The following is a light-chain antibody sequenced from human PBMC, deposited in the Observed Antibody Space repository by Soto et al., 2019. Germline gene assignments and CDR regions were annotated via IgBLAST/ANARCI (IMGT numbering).Light chain of an antibody. CDR2: GAS. J-gene: IGKJ4*01. Sequence: ESVLTQSPGTLSLSPGERATLSCRASQSVSSDYLAWYQQKPGQAPRLLIYGASTRATGIPDRFSGSGSGTEFALTISSLQSEDFVVYYCQQYNNWPLTFGGGTKVDIK. V-gene: IGKV3D-15*01. CDR3: QQYNNWPLT. CDR1: QSVSSD.